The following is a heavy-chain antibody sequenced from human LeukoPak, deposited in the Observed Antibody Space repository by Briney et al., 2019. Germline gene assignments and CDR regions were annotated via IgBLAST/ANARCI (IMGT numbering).Heavy chain of an antibody. CDR3: ATLGHGLDKTRLHCSGGSCFDY. D-gene: IGHD2-15*01. Sequence: GASVKVSCKASGYTFTSYYMHWVRQAPGQGLEWMGIINPSGGSTSYAQKFQGRVTMTRDTSTSTVYMELSSLRSEDTAVYYCATLGHGLDKTRLHCSGGSCFDYWGQGTLVTVSS. V-gene: IGHV1-46*01. CDR1: GYTFTSYY. J-gene: IGHJ4*02. CDR2: INPSGGST.